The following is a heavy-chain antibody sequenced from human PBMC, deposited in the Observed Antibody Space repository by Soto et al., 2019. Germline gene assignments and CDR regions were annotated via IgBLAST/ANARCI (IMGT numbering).Heavy chain of an antibody. V-gene: IGHV1-69*06. J-gene: IGHJ4*02. D-gene: IGHD2-21*02. CDR1: GGTFSSYA. CDR2: IIPIFGTA. Sequence: QVQLVQSGAEVKKPGSSVKVSCKASGGTFSSYAISWVRQAPGQGLEWMGGIIPIFGTANYAQKFQGRVTITADKSTSTAYMELSSLRAEDTAVYYCAREEICGGDCYSGNYWGQGTLVTVSS. CDR3: AREEICGGDCYSGNY.